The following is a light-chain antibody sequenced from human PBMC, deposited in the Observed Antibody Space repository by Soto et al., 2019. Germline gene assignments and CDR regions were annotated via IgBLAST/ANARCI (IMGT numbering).Light chain of an antibody. Sequence: QSVLTQPASVSGSPGQSITISCTGTSSDVGSYNLVSWYQQHPGKAPKLMIYEVSKRPSGVSNRFSGSKSGNTASLTISGLKAEDEADYYCSSYAVSSTSLYVFGTGTKVPVL. V-gene: IGLV2-23*02. CDR2: EVS. CDR3: SSYAVSSTSLYV. CDR1: SSDVGSYNL. J-gene: IGLJ1*01.